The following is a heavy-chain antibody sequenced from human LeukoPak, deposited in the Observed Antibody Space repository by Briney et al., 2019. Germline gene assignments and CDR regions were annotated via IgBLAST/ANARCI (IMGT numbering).Heavy chain of an antibody. D-gene: IGHD3-9*01. CDR3: ARGGMGVFSPREFDY. J-gene: IGHJ4*02. Sequence: GGSLRLSCAASGFTFSSYAMSWVRQAPGKGLEWVSGINWNGGSTGYADSVKGRFTISRDNAKNSLYLQMNSLRAEDTALYYCARGGMGVFSPREFDYWGQGTLVIVSS. V-gene: IGHV3-20*04. CDR1: GFTFSSYA. CDR2: INWNGGST.